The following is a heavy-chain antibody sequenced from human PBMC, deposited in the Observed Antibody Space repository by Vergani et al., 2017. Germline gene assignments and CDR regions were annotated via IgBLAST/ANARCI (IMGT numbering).Heavy chain of an antibody. CDR1: GFTFDDYA. Sequence: EVQLVESGGGLVQPGRSLRLSCAASGFTFDDYAMNWVRQAPGKGLEWVSSISGNNDDVYYADSVKGRFTISRDNAKNSLYLDMSSLRAEDTAVYYCVRDVRVSCTWGQGTLVAVSS. V-gene: IGHV3-21*01. CDR2: ISGNNDDV. J-gene: IGHJ3*01. CDR3: VRDVRVSCT. D-gene: IGHD2-8*01.